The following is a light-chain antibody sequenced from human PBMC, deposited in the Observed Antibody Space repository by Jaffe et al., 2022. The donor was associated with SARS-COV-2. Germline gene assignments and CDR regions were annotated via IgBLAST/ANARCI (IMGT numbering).Light chain of an antibody. Sequence: QSVLTQPPSVSAAPGQKVTISCSGGSSNIGNNFVSWYQQLPGTAPKVLIYENNKRPSGIPDRFSGSKSGTSATLGITGLQTGDEADYYCATWDSSLTAWVFGGGTKLTVL. CDR2: ENN. V-gene: IGLV1-51*02. J-gene: IGLJ3*02. CDR1: SSNIGNNF. CDR3: ATWDSSLTAWV.